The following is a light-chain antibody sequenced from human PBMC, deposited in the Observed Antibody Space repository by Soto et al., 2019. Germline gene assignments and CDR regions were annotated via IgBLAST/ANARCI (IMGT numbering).Light chain of an antibody. CDR3: QQSINLTRFS. V-gene: IGKV3-11*01. CDR2: DAS. J-gene: IGKJ3*01. Sequence: EIVLTQSPATLSLSPGERATLSCRASQSVSSYLAWYQQKPGQAPRLLIYDASNRATGIPARFTGSGSGSDFNLNMSSSELEDFAVYYCQQSINLTRFSFGPGTKVDIK. CDR1: QSVSSY.